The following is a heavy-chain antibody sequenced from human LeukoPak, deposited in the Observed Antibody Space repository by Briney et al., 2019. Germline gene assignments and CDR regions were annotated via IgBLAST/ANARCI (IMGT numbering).Heavy chain of an antibody. D-gene: IGHD5-24*01. CDR2: IFSSGTS. CDR1: GFTLRSYT. V-gene: IGHV4-59*01. CDR3: AREERAKFAFDF. Sequence: GSLRLSCAASGFTLRSYTMNWIRQPPGKGLEWIGHIFSSGTSNYNPSLKSRVTISIDTSKHQFSLRLTSVTDADAAVYYCAREERAKFAFDFWGQGSLVTVSS. J-gene: IGHJ3*01.